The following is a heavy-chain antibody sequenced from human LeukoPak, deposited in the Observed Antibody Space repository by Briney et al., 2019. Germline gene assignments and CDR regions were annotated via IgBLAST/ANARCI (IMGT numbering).Heavy chain of an antibody. CDR2: IIPIFGTA. J-gene: IGHJ5*02. Sequence: ASVTVSCKASGGTFSSYAISWVRQAPGQGLEWMGGIIPIFGTANYAQKFQGRVTITADESTSTAYMELSSLRSEDTAVYYCARSRAFNSGAFDPWGQGSLVTVSS. CDR3: ARSRAFNSGAFDP. CDR1: GGTFSSYA. D-gene: IGHD1-26*01. V-gene: IGHV1-69*13.